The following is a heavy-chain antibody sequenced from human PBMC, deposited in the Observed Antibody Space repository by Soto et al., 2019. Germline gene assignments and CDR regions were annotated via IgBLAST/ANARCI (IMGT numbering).Heavy chain of an antibody. CDR2: ISTDGTNQ. D-gene: IGHD3-16*02. CDR3: AGGGGDLSLTPFDY. CDR1: GFNFKAYG. V-gene: IGHV3-30-3*01. Sequence: QVHLVESGGGVVQPGRSLRLSCVASGFNFKAYGMHWVRQAPGKGLEWVAVISTDGTNQHHADSVKGRFIISRDNFKNTLFLQMNSLRPEDTAVYFGAGGGGDLSLTPFDYWGQGTLVTVSS. J-gene: IGHJ4*02.